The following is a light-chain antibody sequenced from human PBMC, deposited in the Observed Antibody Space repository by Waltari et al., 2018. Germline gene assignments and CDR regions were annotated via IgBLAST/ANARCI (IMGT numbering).Light chain of an antibody. CDR3: QSYDSSLSGSGV. Sequence: QSVLTQPPSVSGAPGQRVTISCNGSSYHIGAGYDLPWSQQLPGTAPKVLMYRNNNRPSGVPDRFSGSKSGTSASLAITGLQAEDEADYFCQSYDSSLSGSGVFGGGTRLTVL. J-gene: IGLJ3*02. V-gene: IGLV1-40*01. CDR2: RNN. CDR1: SYHIGAGYD.